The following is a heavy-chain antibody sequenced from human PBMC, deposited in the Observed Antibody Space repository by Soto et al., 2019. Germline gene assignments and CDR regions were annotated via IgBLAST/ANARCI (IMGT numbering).Heavy chain of an antibody. V-gene: IGHV3-30-3*01. CDR1: GFTFSSYV. Sequence: QVQLVESGGGVVQPGRSLRLSCTASGFTFSSYVMHWVRQAPGKGLEWVAVISYDGSNKYYADSVKGRFTISRDNSKNTLFLQMNSLRAEDTAVYYCARPDYGSGSYPDYWGQGTLVTVSS. CDR3: ARPDYGSGSYPDY. CDR2: ISYDGSNK. D-gene: IGHD3-10*01. J-gene: IGHJ4*02.